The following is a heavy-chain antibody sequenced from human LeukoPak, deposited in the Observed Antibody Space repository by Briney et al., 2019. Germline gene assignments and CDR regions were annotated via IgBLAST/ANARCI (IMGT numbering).Heavy chain of an antibody. CDR2: IIPIFGTA. J-gene: IGHJ3*02. D-gene: IGHD6-19*01. V-gene: IGHV1-69*05. Sequence: ASVKVSCKASGGTFSSYAISWVRQAPGQGLEWMGGIIPIFGTANYAQKFQGRVTMTRDTSTSAVYMELSSLRSEDTAVYYCARVLTPGSSGDAFDIWGQGTMVTISS. CDR3: ARVLTPGSSGDAFDI. CDR1: GGTFSSYA.